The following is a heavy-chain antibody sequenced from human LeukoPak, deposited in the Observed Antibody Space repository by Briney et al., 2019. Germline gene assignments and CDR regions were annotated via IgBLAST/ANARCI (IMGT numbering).Heavy chain of an antibody. CDR1: GFTFSSYS. Sequence: GGSLRLSCATSGFTFSSYSMNWVRQAPGKGLEWVSSISSSSSYIYYADSVKGRFTISRDNAKNSLYLQMNSMRAEDTAVYYCARGPAHRYYDFWSGYVNWFDPWGQGTLVTVSS. V-gene: IGHV3-21*01. CDR3: ARGPAHRYYDFWSGYVNWFDP. D-gene: IGHD3-3*01. CDR2: ISSSSSYI. J-gene: IGHJ5*02.